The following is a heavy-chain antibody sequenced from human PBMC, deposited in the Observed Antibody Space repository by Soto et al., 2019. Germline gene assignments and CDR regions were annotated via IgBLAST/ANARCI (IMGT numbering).Heavy chain of an antibody. CDR1: VGTFSSYS. D-gene: IGHD1-26*01. V-gene: IGHV1-69*01. Sequence: QVQLVQSGAEVKKPGSSVKVSCKASVGTFSSYSINWVRQATGQGLEWMGEIIPIFGTANYAQKFQGRVTITADESTSTAYMERSSLRSEDTAVYYCARDGGRHSGGIDYWGQGTLVTVSS. CDR2: IIPIFGTA. CDR3: ARDGGRHSGGIDY. J-gene: IGHJ4*02.